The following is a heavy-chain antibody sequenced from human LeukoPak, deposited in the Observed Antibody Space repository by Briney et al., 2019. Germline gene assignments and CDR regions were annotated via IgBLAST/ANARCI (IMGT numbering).Heavy chain of an antibody. Sequence: GGSLRLSCAASGFTFSSYSMNWVRQAPGKGLEWVSSISSSSSYIYYADSVKGRFTISRDNSKNTLYLQMNSLRAEDTAVYYCAKDRLISGSYDFDYWGQGTLVTVSS. V-gene: IGHV3-21*01. J-gene: IGHJ4*02. CDR1: GFTFSSYS. CDR3: AKDRLISGSYDFDY. CDR2: ISSSSSYI. D-gene: IGHD1-26*01.